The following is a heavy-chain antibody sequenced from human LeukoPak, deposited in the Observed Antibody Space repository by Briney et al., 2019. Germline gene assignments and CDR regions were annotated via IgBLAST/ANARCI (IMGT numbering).Heavy chain of an antibody. D-gene: IGHD4-17*01. J-gene: IGHJ4*02. V-gene: IGHV4-4*07. CDR3: VREGRYGDYEGY. CDR2: IYSSGST. Sequence: SETLSLTCTVSGGSLSSYYWSWIRQPAGKGLEWIGRIYSSGSTNYNPSLKSRVTMSVDTSKNQFSLNLSSVTVADTAVYYCVREGRYGDYEGYWGQGTLVTVSP. CDR1: GGSLSSYY.